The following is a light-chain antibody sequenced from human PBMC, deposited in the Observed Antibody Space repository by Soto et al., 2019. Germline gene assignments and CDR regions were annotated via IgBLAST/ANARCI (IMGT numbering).Light chain of an antibody. V-gene: IGKV1-9*01. Sequence: TQSPATLSVSPGERATLSCRASRSVNQYLAWYQQEPGKAPKLLIYAASTLQSGVPSRFSGSGSGTDFTLTISTLQPEDFATYYCQQLNSYPWTFGQGTKVEIK. CDR1: RSVNQY. CDR3: QQLNSYPWT. J-gene: IGKJ1*01. CDR2: AAS.